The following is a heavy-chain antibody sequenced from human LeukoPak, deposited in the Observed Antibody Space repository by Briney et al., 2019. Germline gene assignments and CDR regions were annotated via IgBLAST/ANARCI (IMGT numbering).Heavy chain of an antibody. CDR2: IYTSGST. V-gene: IGHV4-61*02. CDR1: GVSISSGSYY. D-gene: IGHD3-3*01. CDR3: ARVSGYYFDY. Sequence: PSETLSLTCTVSGVSISSGSYYWSWIRQPAGKGLEWIGRIYTSGSTNYNPSLKSRVTISVDTSKNQFSLKLSSVTAADTAVYYCARVSGYYFDYWGQGTLVTVSS. J-gene: IGHJ4*02.